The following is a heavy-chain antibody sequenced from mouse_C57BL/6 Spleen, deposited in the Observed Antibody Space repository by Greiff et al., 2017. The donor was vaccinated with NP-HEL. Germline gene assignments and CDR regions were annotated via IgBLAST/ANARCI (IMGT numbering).Heavy chain of an antibody. V-gene: IGHV1-81*01. CDR2: IYPRSGNT. CDR3: ARRHYYGSSYVNYFDY. Sequence: VKVVESGAELARPGASVKLSCKASGYTFTSYGISWVKQRTGQGLEWIGEIYPRSGNTYYNEKFKGKATLTADKSSSTAYMELRSLTSEDSAVYFCARRHYYGSSYVNYFDYWGQGTTLTVSS. CDR1: GYTFTSYG. D-gene: IGHD1-1*01. J-gene: IGHJ2*01.